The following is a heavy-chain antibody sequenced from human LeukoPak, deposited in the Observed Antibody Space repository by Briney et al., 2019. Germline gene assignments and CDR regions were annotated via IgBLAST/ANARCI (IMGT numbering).Heavy chain of an antibody. CDR3: ASGPPRDGYNSPLDY. D-gene: IGHD5-24*01. CDR1: GGTFSSYA. Sequence: SVKVSCKASGGTFSSYAISWARQAPGQGLEWMGGIIPIFGTANYAQKFQGRVTITADESTSTAYMELSGLRSEDTAVYYCASGPPRDGYNSPLDYWGQGTLVTVSS. CDR2: IIPIFGTA. J-gene: IGHJ4*02. V-gene: IGHV1-69*13.